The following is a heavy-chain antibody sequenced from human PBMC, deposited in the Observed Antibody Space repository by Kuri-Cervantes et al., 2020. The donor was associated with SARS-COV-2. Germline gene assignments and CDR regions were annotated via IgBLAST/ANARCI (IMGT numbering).Heavy chain of an antibody. D-gene: IGHD6-13*01. CDR1: GFTFSSYG. V-gene: IGHV3-33*06. CDR3: SKDAASSSWSEWYFDF. CDR2: IGYVGSNK. J-gene: IGHJ2*01. Sequence: GGSLRLSCAAPGFTFSSYGMNWIRQAPGKGLEWVAVIGYVGSNKYYADPVKGRFTISRDNSKNTLYLQMNSLRAEDTAVYDCSKDAASSSWSEWYFDFWGRGTLVTVSS.